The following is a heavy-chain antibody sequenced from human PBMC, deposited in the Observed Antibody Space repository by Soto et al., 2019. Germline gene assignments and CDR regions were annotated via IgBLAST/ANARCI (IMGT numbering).Heavy chain of an antibody. CDR3: ARGGVAARKGRWFDP. J-gene: IGHJ5*02. Sequence: QVQLQESGPGLVKPSETLSLTCTVSGGSISSYYWGWIRQPPGQGLEWIGYIHYSGSTNYNPSLRSRVTMSVDTPKNQLSLKVNSMIAADTVIYYCARGGVAARKGRWFDPWGQGTLVTVSS. CDR2: IHYSGST. D-gene: IGHD6-25*01. V-gene: IGHV4-59*01. CDR1: GGSISSYY.